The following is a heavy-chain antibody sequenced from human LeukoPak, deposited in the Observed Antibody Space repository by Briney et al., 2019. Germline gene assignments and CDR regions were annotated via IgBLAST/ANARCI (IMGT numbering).Heavy chain of an antibody. CDR1: GYSFTSYW. Sequence: GESLQISCQGSGYSFTSYWIGWVRQPPGEGLEWMGIIYPDDSATRYSPSFQGQVTISADKSISTAYLQWSSLRASDIAMYYCARGRDGYNYFDAFDIWGQGTMVTVSS. D-gene: IGHD5-24*01. CDR2: IYPDDSAT. V-gene: IGHV5-51*01. J-gene: IGHJ3*02. CDR3: ARGRDGYNYFDAFDI.